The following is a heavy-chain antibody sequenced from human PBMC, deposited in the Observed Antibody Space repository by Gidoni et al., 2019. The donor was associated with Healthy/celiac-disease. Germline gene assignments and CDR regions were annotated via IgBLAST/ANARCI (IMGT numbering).Heavy chain of an antibody. CDR2: INAGNGNT. CDR3: ARVMGGGTTVPNYYYYGMDV. Sequence: QVQLAQSGAEVKKPGASVKVSCKDYGYTFTSYAMHWVRQAPGQRLEWMGWINAGNGNTKYSQKFQVRVTITRDTSASTAYMELSSLRSEDTAVYYCARVMGGGTTVPNYYYYGMDVWGQGTTVTVSS. V-gene: IGHV1-3*01. D-gene: IGHD4-17*01. J-gene: IGHJ6*02. CDR1: GYTFTSYA.